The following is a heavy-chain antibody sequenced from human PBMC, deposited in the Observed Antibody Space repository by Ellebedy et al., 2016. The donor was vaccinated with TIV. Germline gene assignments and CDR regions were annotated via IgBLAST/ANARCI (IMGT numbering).Heavy chain of an antibody. CDR3: VKGAYPVPTVMAV. J-gene: IGHJ6*02. D-gene: IGHD3-16*01. V-gene: IGHV3-30*02. CDR2: IRSDGSNK. CDR1: GFSTSG. Sequence: PGGSLRLSCAASGFSTSGMHWVRQAPGKGLEWVAFIRSDGSNKYYIDSVKGRFTISRDNSKNTLDLQMNSLRVEDTALYYCVKGAYPVPTVMAVWGQGTMVIVSS.